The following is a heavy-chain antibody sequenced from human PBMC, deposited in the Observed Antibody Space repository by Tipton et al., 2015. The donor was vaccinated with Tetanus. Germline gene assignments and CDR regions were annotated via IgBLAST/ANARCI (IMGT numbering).Heavy chain of an antibody. CDR1: GGSINNYY. Sequence: TLSLTCTVSGGSINNYYWSWIRQPPGKGLEWIGYVYYSGSTNYNPSLKSRVTISVDTSKNQFSPNLSSVTAADTAVYYCARSGYYSRAYYHYRMDVWGQGTTVSVSS. CDR2: VYYSGST. J-gene: IGHJ6*02. V-gene: IGHV4-59*12. CDR3: ARSGYYSRAYYHYRMDV. D-gene: IGHD3-9*01.